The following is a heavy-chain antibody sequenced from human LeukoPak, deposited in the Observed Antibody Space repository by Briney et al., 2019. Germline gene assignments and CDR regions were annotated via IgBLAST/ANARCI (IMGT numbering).Heavy chain of an antibody. CDR2: IKQDGSER. Sequence: GGSLRLSCAGAGFTVSRFWLSWVRQAPGKCLEWVANIKQDGSERYYVDSVKGRFSISRDNAKSSLYLEMKTLRVEDTAVYYCARIEPDNSGWLYWGQGTLVTVSS. D-gene: IGHD3-22*01. CDR1: GFTVSRFW. CDR3: ARIEPDNSGWLY. J-gene: IGHJ4*02. V-gene: IGHV3-7*01.